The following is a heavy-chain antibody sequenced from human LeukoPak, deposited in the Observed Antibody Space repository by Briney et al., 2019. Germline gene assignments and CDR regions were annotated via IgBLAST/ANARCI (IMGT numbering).Heavy chain of an antibody. J-gene: IGHJ6*04. V-gene: IGHV1-24*01. D-gene: IGHD2-2*01. Sequence: GASVKVSCKVSGYTLTELSMHWVRQAPGKGLEWMGGFDPEDGETIYAQKFQGRVTMTEDTSTDTAYMELSSLGSEDTAVYYCATVGCSSTSCYSHSSYYYGMDVWGKGTTVTVSS. CDR3: ATVGCSSTSCYSHSSYYYGMDV. CDR1: GYTLTELS. CDR2: FDPEDGET.